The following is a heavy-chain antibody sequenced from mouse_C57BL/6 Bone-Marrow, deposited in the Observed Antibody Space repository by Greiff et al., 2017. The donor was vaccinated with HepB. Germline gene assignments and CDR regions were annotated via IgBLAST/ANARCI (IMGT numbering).Heavy chain of an antibody. CDR1: GYTFTSYW. CDR2: IDPSDSYT. Sequence: QVQLQQPGAELVRPGTSVKLSCKASGYTFTSYWMHWVKQRPGQGLEWIGVIDPSDSYTNYNQKFKGKATLTVDTSYSTAYMQLSSLTSEDSAVYYCARSHPYYFDYWGQGTTLTVSS. V-gene: IGHV1-59*01. J-gene: IGHJ2*01. CDR3: ARSHPYYFDY.